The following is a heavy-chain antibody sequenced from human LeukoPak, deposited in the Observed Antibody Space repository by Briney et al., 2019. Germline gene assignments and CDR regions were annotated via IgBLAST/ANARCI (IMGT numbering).Heavy chain of an antibody. CDR2: INAGNGNT. CDR1: GYTFTSYA. V-gene: IGHV1-3*01. Sequence: ASVTVSCKASGYTFTSYAKHWVRQAPRQGLEWMGWINAGNGNTKYSQKFQDRVTITRDTSASTAYMELSSLRSEDTAVYYCAIGCVPMDVWGQGTTVTVSS. CDR3: AIGCVPMDV. J-gene: IGHJ6*02.